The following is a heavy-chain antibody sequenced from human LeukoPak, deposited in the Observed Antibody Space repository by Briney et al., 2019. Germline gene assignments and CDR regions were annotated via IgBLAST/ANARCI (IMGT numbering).Heavy chain of an antibody. CDR1: GGSISSSNW. CDR2: IYHSGST. Sequence: SGTLSLTCAVSGGSISSSNWWSWVRQPPGKGLEWIGEIYHSGSTNYNPSLKSRVTISVDTSKNQFSLKLSSVTAADTAVYYCARVGGDTALHYFDYWGQGTLVTVSS. D-gene: IGHD5-18*01. V-gene: IGHV4-4*02. J-gene: IGHJ4*02. CDR3: ARVGGDTALHYFDY.